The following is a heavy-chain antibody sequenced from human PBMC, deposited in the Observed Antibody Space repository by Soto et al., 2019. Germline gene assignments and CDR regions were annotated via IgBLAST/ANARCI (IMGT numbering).Heavy chain of an antibody. J-gene: IGHJ4*02. V-gene: IGHV1-18*01. D-gene: IGHD3-16*01. CDR2: ISAYNGNT. Sequence: QVQLVQSGAEVKKPGASVKVSCKASGYTFTSYGISWVRQAPGQGLEWMGWISAYNGNTNYAQRLQGRVTMTTDTATSTAYMETQSLSSDDTAVYYCARDWVMMPFGGATPLAYWGRGTLVTVSS. CDR1: GYTFTSYG. CDR3: ARDWVMMPFGGATPLAY.